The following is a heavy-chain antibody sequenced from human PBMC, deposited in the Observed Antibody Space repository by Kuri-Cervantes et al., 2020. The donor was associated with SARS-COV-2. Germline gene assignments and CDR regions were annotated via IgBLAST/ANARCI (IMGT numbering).Heavy chain of an antibody. Sequence: GESLKISCAASGFTFSSYAMHWVRQAPGKGLEWVAVISYDGSNKYYADSVKGRFTISRDNSKNTLYLQMSSLRAEDTAVYYCARDSIVVVVAATYSYYYGMDVWGQGNTV. D-gene: IGHD2-15*01. CDR2: ISYDGSNK. J-gene: IGHJ6*01. V-gene: IGHV3-30-3*01. CDR3: ARDSIVVVVAATYSYYYGMDV. CDR1: GFTFSSYA.